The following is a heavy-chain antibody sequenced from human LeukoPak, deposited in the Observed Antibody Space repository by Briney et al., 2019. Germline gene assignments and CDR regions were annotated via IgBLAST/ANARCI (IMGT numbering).Heavy chain of an antibody. V-gene: IGHV4-59*01. CDR2: IYYSGST. Sequence: SETLSLTCTVSGGSISSYYWSWIRQPPGKGLEWIGYIYYSGSTNYNPSLKSRVTISVDTSKNQFSLKLSSVTAADTAVYYCATYGDYGGNRYWGQGTLVTVSS. D-gene: IGHD4-23*01. CDR1: GGSISSYY. CDR3: ATYGDYGGNRY. J-gene: IGHJ4*02.